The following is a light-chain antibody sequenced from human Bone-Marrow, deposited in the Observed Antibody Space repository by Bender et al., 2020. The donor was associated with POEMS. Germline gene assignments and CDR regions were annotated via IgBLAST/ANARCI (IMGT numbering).Light chain of an antibody. CDR1: SSNVGGYNY. CDR3: CSYAGNYTLV. Sequence: QSALTQPRSVSGSPGQSVTISCTGTSSNVGGYNYVSWYQQHPGKAPKLMIYDVSKRPSGVPGRFSGSKSDNTASLTISGLQAEDEADYYCCSYAGNYTLVFGGGTKLTVL. J-gene: IGLJ3*02. CDR2: DVS. V-gene: IGLV2-11*01.